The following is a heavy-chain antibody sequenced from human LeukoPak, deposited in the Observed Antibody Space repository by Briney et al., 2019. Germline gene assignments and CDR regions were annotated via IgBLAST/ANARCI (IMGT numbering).Heavy chain of an antibody. D-gene: IGHD4-23*01. V-gene: IGHV3-21*01. CDR2: ISTSSTYI. J-gene: IGHJ6*02. CDR1: GFTFSSYN. CDR3: ARVVIPYYYAMDV. Sequence: GSLRLSCAASGFTFSSYNMNWVRQAPGKGLEWVSSISTSSTYIYYADSVKGRFTISRDNAKNSLYLQMNSLRAEDTAVYYCARVVIPYYYAMDVWGQGTTVTVSS.